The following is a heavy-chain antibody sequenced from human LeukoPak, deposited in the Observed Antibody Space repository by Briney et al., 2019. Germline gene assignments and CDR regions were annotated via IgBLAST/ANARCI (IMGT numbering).Heavy chain of an antibody. CDR3: ARTLGYCTSTTCFLTFDY. CDR1: GXTFSGYW. D-gene: IGHD2-2*01. J-gene: IGHJ4*02. CDR2: IKQDGSEK. Sequence: GGSLRLSCAAFGXTFSGYWMTWVRQAPGKGLEWVANIKQDGSEKYYVDSVKGRFTISRDNAENSLYLQMNSLRAEDTAVYHCARTLGYCTSTTCFLTFDYWGQGTLVTVSS. V-gene: IGHV3-7*04.